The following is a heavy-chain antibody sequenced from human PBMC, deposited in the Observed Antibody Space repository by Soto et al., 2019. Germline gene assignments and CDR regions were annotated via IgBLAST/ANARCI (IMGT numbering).Heavy chain of an antibody. CDR2: TYSRSKWYN. CDR1: GDSVSSNTAS. V-gene: IGHV6-1*01. CDR3: AKGDNLGPKTGYAFDP. D-gene: IGHD5-12*01. J-gene: IGHJ5*02. Sequence: PSRTLSLTCAISGDSVSSNTASWNWVRQSPSRGPEWLGRTYSRSKWYNDYAVSVKSRIIITPDTSKNQSSLQLNSVTPEDTAVYYCAKGDNLGPKTGYAFDPWGQGILLTVPS.